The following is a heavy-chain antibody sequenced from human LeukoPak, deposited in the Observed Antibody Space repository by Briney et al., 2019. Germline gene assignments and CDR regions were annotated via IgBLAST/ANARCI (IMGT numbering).Heavy chain of an antibody. V-gene: IGHV3-33*01. J-gene: IGHJ4*02. D-gene: IGHD3-22*01. Sequence: PGGSLRLSCAASGFTFSNYVMHWARQPPGKGLEWVTVIWYDGSNKDYADSVKGRFTISRDNSKNTLYLQMNSLRAEDTAVYYCARDPGGYDSSDYYYKNYFDYWGQGAPVTVSS. CDR2: IWYDGSNK. CDR3: ARDPGGYDSSDYYYKNYFDY. CDR1: GFTFSNYV.